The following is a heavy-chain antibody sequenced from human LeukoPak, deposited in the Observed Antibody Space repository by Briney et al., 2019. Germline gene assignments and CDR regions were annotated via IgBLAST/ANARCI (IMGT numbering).Heavy chain of an antibody. J-gene: IGHJ5*02. D-gene: IGHD3-22*01. CDR2: MYYSGST. CDR1: GGSISSGDYY. CDR3: ARPYYYDSRIDH. Sequence: SETLSLTCTVSGGSISSGDYYWSWIRQPPGKGLEWIAYMYYSGSTYYNPSLKSRVTMSADTSKNQLSLKLSSVTAADTAVYYCARPYYYDSRIDHWGQGILVTVSS. V-gene: IGHV4-30-4*01.